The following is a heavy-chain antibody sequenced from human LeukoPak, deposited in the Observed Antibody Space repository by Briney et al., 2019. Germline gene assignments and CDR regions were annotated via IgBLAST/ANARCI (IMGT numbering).Heavy chain of an antibody. V-gene: IGHV3-30*18. CDR2: ISYDGSNK. CDR1: GFTFSSYG. D-gene: IGHD3-10*01. Sequence: GGSLRLSCAASGFTFSSYGMHWVRQAPGKGLEWVAVISYDGSNKYYADSVKGRFTISRDNSKNTLYLQMNSLRAEDTAVYYCAKDPGTMVRRVIISVGNWFDPWGQGTLVTVSS. J-gene: IGHJ5*02. CDR3: AKDPGTMVRRVIISVGNWFDP.